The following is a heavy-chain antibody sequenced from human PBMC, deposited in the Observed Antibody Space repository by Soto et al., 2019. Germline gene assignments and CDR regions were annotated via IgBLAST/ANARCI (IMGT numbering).Heavy chain of an antibody. Sequence: SETLSLTCTVSGGSISSYYWSWIRQPPGKGLEWIGYIYYSGSTNYNPSLKSRVTISVDTSKNQFSLKLSSVTAADTAVYYCARGFMNYYGSGSYAYWGQGTLVTVSS. CDR1: GGSISSYY. J-gene: IGHJ4*02. D-gene: IGHD3-10*01. V-gene: IGHV4-59*08. CDR2: IYYSGST. CDR3: ARGFMNYYGSGSYAY.